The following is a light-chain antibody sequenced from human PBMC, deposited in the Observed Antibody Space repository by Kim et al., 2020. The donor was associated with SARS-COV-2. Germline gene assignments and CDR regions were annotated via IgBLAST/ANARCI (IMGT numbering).Light chain of an antibody. V-gene: IGLV6-57*03. Sequence: GNTVPRSATRDSGSMYDKCVHWDQQRPGGVPTTVIYEDDQRPSGVSDRFSGSIDNSSNSASLTISGLKTEDEADYYCQSYNRSNVIFGGGTQLTV. CDR1: SGSMYDKC. J-gene: IGLJ2*01. CDR3: QSYNRSNVI. CDR2: EDD.